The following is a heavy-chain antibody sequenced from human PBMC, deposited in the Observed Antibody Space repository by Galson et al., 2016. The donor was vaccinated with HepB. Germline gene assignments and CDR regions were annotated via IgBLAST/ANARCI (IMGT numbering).Heavy chain of an antibody. CDR2: ISTGGTYT. CDR3: ARARAGGYESYDY. V-gene: IGHV3-11*05. CDR1: GFAFSDYY. D-gene: IGHD5-12*01. Sequence: SLRLSCAASGFAFSDYYMNWIRQPPGKGLEWVSYISTGGTYTNYADSVNGRFTISSDNAKKSLYLQMDSLRAEDTALYYCARARAGGYESYDYWGQGTLVTVSS. J-gene: IGHJ4*02.